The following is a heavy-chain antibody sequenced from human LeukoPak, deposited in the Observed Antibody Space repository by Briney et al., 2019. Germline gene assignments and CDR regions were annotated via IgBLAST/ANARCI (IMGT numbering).Heavy chain of an antibody. CDR2: IYYSGST. Sequence: SETLSLTCTVSGGSISSSSYYWGWIRQPPGKGLEWIGYIYYSGSTDYNPSLKSRVTISVDTSKNQFSLKLSSVTAADTAVYYCARGKSKFDYWGQGTLVTVSS. CDR1: GGSISSSSYY. V-gene: IGHV4-30-4*08. CDR3: ARGKSKFDY. J-gene: IGHJ4*02.